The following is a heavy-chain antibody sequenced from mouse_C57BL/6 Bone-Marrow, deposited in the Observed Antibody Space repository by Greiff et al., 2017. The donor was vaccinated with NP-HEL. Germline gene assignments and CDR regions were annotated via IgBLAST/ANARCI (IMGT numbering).Heavy chain of an antibody. Sequence: VQLQQSGAELVRPGASVKLSCTASGFNIKADYMHWVKQRPEQGLEWIGWIDPENGDTEYASKFQGKATITADTSSNTAYLQLSSLTSEDTAVYYSTTSPAWFAYGGQGTLVTVSA. V-gene: IGHV14-4*01. CDR2: IDPENGDT. CDR1: GFNIKADY. CDR3: TTSPAWFAY. J-gene: IGHJ3*01.